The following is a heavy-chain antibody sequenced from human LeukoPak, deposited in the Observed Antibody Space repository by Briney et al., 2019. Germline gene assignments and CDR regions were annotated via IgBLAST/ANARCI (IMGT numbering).Heavy chain of an antibody. CDR2: IIPILGIA. Sequence: SVKVSCKASGGTFSSYAISWVRQAPGQGLEWMGRIIPILGIANYAQKFQGRVTITADKSTSTAYMELSSLRSEDTAVYYCARGTIVGATRPFDYRGQGTLVTVSS. V-gene: IGHV1-69*04. CDR3: ARGTIVGATRPFDY. CDR1: GGTFSSYA. J-gene: IGHJ4*02. D-gene: IGHD1-26*01.